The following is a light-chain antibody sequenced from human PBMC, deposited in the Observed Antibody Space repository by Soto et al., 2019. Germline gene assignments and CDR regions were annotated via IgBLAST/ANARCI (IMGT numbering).Light chain of an antibody. J-gene: IGKJ4*01. V-gene: IGKV1-6*01. CDR2: ATS. CDR1: QDIRSD. CDR3: LQDHNYPLT. Sequence: AIQMTQFPSSLSASGVDRGSSTFRASQDIRSDLVWYQQRPGKAPKLLIYATSTLQSGVPSRFSGSGSGTDFTLTISSLQPNDFATYYCLQDHNYPLTFGGGTKVDIK.